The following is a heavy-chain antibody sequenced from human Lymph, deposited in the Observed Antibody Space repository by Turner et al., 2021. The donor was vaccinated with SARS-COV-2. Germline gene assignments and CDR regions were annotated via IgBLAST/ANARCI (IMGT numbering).Heavy chain of an antibody. CDR1: GGSISSSSHY. V-gene: IGHV4-39*01. D-gene: IGHD3-10*01. CDR2: IYYSGSN. Sequence: QLQLQESGPGLVKPSETLSLPCTVSGGSISSSSHYWGWLRQPPGRGLEWIGHIYYSGSNYYNPSLKSRVTISVDTSKNQFSLKLSSVTAADTAVYYCARLVRRAEYYFDYWGQGTLVTVSS. J-gene: IGHJ4*02. CDR3: ARLVRRAEYYFDY.